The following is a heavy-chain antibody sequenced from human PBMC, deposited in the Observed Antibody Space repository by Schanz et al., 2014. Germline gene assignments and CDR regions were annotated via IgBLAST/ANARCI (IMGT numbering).Heavy chain of an antibody. CDR1: GFTFSSYS. Sequence: EVQLVESGGGLVQPGGSLRLSCAASGFTFSSYSMNWVRQAPGKGLEWVSYISSSSSTIYYADSVKGRFTISRDNAKNSLYLQMNSLRDEDTAVYYCAKELYSGSHYGWFDPWGQGTLVTVSS. J-gene: IGHJ5*02. CDR2: ISSSSSTI. V-gene: IGHV3-48*02. CDR3: AKELYSGSHYGWFDP. D-gene: IGHD1-26*01.